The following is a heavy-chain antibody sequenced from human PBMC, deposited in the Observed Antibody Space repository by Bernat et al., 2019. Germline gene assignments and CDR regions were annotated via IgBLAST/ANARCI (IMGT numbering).Heavy chain of an antibody. CDR3: ASKIGILVAGPFYDY. CDR1: GASISSNEW. D-gene: IGHD6-19*01. Sequence: QVQLQESGPGLVKPSGTLSLTCAVSGASISSNEWWSWVLQPPGKGLEWIGEIYHSGTTNYNPSLRSRVTMSVDKSKNQFSLRLNSVTAADTAVYYCASKIGILVAGPFYDYWGQGTLVTVSS. V-gene: IGHV4-4*02. J-gene: IGHJ4*02. CDR2: IYHSGTT.